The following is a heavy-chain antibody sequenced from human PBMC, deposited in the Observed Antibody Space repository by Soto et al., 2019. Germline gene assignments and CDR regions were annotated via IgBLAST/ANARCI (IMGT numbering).Heavy chain of an antibody. CDR2: ISRSGDTI. D-gene: IGHD3-22*01. CDR3: ARRSGWLEADAFAL. V-gene: IGHV3-11*01. CDR1: GFRLSDYE. J-gene: IGHJ3*01. Sequence: QVQLVESGGGLVQPGGSLRLSCAGSGFRLSDYEMSWIRQAPVKGPEWVSFISRSGDTIYYVDSVKGRFSISRDNAKNSVSLQVRSLRVEDAAAYLCARRSGWLEADAFALWGQGTMVTVSA.